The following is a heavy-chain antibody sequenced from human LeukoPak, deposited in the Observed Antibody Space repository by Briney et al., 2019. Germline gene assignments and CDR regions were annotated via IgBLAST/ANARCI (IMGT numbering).Heavy chain of an antibody. CDR1: GYTFSGYF. D-gene: IGHD6-6*01. J-gene: IGHJ5*02. CDR2: INPNSGAT. Sequence: ASVKVSCKASGYTFSGYFMHWVRQAPGQGLEWMGWINPNSGATNYAQNFQGRVTMTRDTSISTAYMEVTRLRSDDTAVYYCARDMETYSSSSPWFDPWGQGTLVTVSS. CDR3: ARDMETYSSSSPWFDP. V-gene: IGHV1-2*02.